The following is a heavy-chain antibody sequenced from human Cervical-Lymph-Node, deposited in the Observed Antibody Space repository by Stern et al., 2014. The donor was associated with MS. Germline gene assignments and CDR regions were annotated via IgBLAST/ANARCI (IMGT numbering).Heavy chain of an antibody. CDR3: ATLGWADY. J-gene: IGHJ4*02. D-gene: IGHD5-24*01. Sequence: VQLVQSGGGLVQPGGSLRLSCEASGFSFSSYWMHWVRQAPGKGLVWVCRIDSDGSATGYADSVKGRFTISRDNAKNTLYLQMNSLRAEDTAVYYCATLGWADYWGQGTLVTGSS. CDR1: GFSFSSYW. V-gene: IGHV3-74*01. CDR2: IDSDGSAT.